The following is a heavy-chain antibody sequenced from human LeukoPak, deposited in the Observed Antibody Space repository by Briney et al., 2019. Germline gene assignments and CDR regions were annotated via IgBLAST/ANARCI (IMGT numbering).Heavy chain of an antibody. CDR1: GFTFSSHG. Sequence: GGALRLSCAASGFTFSSHGMSWVRQAPGKGLEWVSTISGSGNNTYYADSVKGLFTISRDNSKYTLYLQMNSLRAEDTAVYYSARVTYGSGTYGAFDYWGQGTLVTVSS. J-gene: IGHJ4*02. V-gene: IGHV3-23*01. CDR2: ISGSGNNT. CDR3: ARVTYGSGTYGAFDY. D-gene: IGHD3-10*01.